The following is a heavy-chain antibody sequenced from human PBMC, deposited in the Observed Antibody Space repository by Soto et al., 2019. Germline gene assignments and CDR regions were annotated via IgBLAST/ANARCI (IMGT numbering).Heavy chain of an antibody. CDR1: GFTFSSYA. CDR3: ARAFDYGGNTLDD. J-gene: IGHJ4*02. Sequence: QVQLVDSGGGVVQPGRSLRLSCAASGFTFSSYAMHWVRQAPGKGRVWVAVISSDASNKYYADSVKGRFTISRDNSKNTLYLQMNSLRPEDTAVYYCARAFDYGGNTLDDWGQGTLVTVSS. V-gene: IGHV3-30-3*01. CDR2: ISSDASNK. D-gene: IGHD4-17*01.